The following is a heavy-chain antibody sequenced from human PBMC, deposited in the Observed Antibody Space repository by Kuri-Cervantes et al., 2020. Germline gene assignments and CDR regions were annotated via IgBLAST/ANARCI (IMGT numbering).Heavy chain of an antibody. CDR3: AKDLSGGVVAAAFDY. D-gene: IGHD2-15*01. CDR2: ISWNSGSI. Sequence: SLKISCAASEFTFSSYSMNWVRQAPGKGLEWVSGISWNSGSIGYADSVKGRFTISRDNAKNSLYLQMNSLRAEDTALYYCAKDLSGGVVAAAFDYWGQGTLVTVSS. CDR1: EFTFSSYS. V-gene: IGHV3-9*01. J-gene: IGHJ4*02.